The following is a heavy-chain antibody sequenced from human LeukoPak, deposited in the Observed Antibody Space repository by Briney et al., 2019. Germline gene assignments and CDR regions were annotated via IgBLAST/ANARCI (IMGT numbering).Heavy chain of an antibody. CDR1: GYTFTSYY. CDR3: ARDLFSNRYYDSSGYFIDY. Sequence: ASVEVSCKASGYTFTSYYMHWVRQAPGQGLEWMGIINPSGGSTSYAQKFQGRVTMTRDTSTSTVYMELSSLRSEDTAVYYCARDLFSNRYYDSSGYFIDYWGQGTLVTVSS. J-gene: IGHJ4*02. CDR2: INPSGGST. V-gene: IGHV1-46*01. D-gene: IGHD3-22*01.